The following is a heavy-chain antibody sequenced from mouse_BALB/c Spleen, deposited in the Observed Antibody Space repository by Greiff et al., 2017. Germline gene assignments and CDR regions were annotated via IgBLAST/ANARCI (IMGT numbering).Heavy chain of an antibody. D-gene: IGHD2-3*01. CDR2: INPGSGGT. CDR1: GYAFTNYL. V-gene: IGHV1-54*01. J-gene: IGHJ4*01. CDR3: ARRDGPYAMDY. Sequence: VQLQQSGAELVRPGTSVKVSCKASGYAFTNYLIEWVKQRPGQGLEWIGVINPGSGGTNYNEKFKGKATLTADKSSSTAYMQLSSLTSDDSAVYFCARRDGPYAMDYWGQGTSVTVSS.